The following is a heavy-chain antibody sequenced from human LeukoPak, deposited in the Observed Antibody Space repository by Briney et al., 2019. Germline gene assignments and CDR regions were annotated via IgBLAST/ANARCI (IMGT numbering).Heavy chain of an antibody. CDR1: GFTFSSYS. V-gene: IGHV3-21*01. J-gene: IGHJ4*02. CDR2: ISSSSSYI. Sequence: GGSLRLSCAASGFTFSSYSMNWVRQAPGKGLEWVSSISSSSSYIYYADSVKGRFTISRDNAKNSLYLQMNSLRAEDTAVYYCARIGASSWYEDYWGQGTLVTVSS. CDR3: ARIGASSWYEDY. D-gene: IGHD6-13*01.